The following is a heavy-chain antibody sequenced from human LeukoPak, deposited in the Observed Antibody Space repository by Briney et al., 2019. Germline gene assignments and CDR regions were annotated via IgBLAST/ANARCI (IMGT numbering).Heavy chain of an antibody. CDR3: AKGQIDSSWMYFDN. CDR1: GFTFRNYA. Sequence: GGSLRLSCVASGFTFRNYAMSWVRQAPGKGLEWVSGVSGSGENTHYADSVKGRFTISRDNSKNTLYLQLNSLRAEDTAVYYCAKGQIDSSWMYFDNWGQGTLINVSP. V-gene: IGHV3-23*01. CDR2: VSGSGENT. D-gene: IGHD6-13*01. J-gene: IGHJ4*02.